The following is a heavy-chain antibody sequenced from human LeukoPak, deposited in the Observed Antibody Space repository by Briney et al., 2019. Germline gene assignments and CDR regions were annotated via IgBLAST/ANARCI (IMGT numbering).Heavy chain of an antibody. CDR2: IIPVFATT. V-gene: IGHV1-69*13. CDR1: GGTFSSYA. Sequence: SVKVSCKASGGTFSSYAISWVRQAPGQGLEWMGGIIPVFATTNYAQKFQGRVTISADVSTNTAYMDLSSLRSEDTAIYYCAGGGSSSFADFDYWGQGTLVAVSS. CDR3: AGGGSSSFADFDY. J-gene: IGHJ4*02. D-gene: IGHD3-3*01.